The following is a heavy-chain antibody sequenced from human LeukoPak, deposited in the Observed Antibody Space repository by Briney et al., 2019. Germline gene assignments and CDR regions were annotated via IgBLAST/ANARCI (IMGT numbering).Heavy chain of an antibody. CDR1: GYTFHRYY. CDR2: INPSGGST. V-gene: IGHV1-46*02. Sequence: SEKVPCKACGYTFHRYYMLWVRQAPAQALEGMGIINPSGGSTSYAQKFQGRVTMTRDTSTSTVYMELSSLRSEDTAVYYCARGEGAARRRPMDYWGQGTLVTVSS. J-gene: IGHJ4*02. CDR3: ARGEGAARRRPMDY. D-gene: IGHD6-6*01.